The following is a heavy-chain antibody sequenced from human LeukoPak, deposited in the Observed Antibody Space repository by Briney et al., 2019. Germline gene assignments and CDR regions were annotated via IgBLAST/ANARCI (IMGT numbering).Heavy chain of an antibody. D-gene: IGHD6-19*01. CDR2: FDPEDGET. CDR1: GYTLTELS. V-gene: IGHV1-24*01. J-gene: IGHJ6*02. Sequence: ASVKVSCKVSGYTLTELSMHWVRQAPGKGLEWMGGFDPEDGETIYAQKFQGRVTMTEDTSTDTAYMELSSLRSEDTAVYYCATGVSSDYGMDVWGQGTTVTVS. CDR3: ATGVSSDYGMDV.